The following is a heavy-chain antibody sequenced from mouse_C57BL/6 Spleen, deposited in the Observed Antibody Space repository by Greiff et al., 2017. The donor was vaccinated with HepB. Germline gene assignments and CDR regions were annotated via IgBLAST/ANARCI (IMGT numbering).Heavy chain of an antibody. J-gene: IGHJ3*01. CDR1: GYTFTSYW. Sequence: QVQLQQPGAELVRPGSSVKLSCKASGYTFTSYWMDWVKQRPGQGLEWIGNIYPSDSETHYNQKFKDKATLTADKSSSTAYMQLSSLTSEDSAVYSCARDYDYPGWFAYWGQGTLVTVSA. CDR3: ARDYDYPGWFAY. CDR2: IYPSDSET. D-gene: IGHD2-4*01. V-gene: IGHV1-61*01.